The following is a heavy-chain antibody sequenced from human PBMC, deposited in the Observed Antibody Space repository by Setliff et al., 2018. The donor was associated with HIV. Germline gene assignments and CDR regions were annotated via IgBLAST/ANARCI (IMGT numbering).Heavy chain of an antibody. CDR3: ARDGYYNSWSGYGYYYYYMDV. CDR1: GGTFSSYV. D-gene: IGHD3-3*01. V-gene: IGHV1-69*13. CDR2: IIPIFGTA. J-gene: IGHJ6*03. Sequence: SVKVSCKASGGTFSSYVISWVRQAPGQGLEWMGGIIPIFGTANYAQKFQGRVTITADESTSTAYMELSSLRSDDTAVYYCARDGYYNSWSGYGYYYYYMDVWGKGTTVTVSS.